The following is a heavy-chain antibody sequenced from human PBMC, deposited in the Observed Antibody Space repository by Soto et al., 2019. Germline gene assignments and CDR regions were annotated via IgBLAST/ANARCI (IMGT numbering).Heavy chain of an antibody. J-gene: IGHJ4*02. V-gene: IGHV3-33*01. D-gene: IGHD2-15*01. Sequence: GGSLRLSCAASGFTFSSYGMHWVRQAPGKGLEWVAVIWYDGSNKYYADSVKGRFTISRDNSKNTLYLQMNSLRAEDTAVYYCARDLRSGLTYYYDYWGQGTLVTVSS. CDR1: GFTFSSYG. CDR2: IWYDGSNK. CDR3: ARDLRSGLTYYYDY.